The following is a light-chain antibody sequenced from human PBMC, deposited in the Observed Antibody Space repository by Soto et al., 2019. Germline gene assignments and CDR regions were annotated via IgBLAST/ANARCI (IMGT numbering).Light chain of an antibody. CDR3: QQYDNSPLIYT. J-gene: IGKJ2*01. V-gene: IGKV3-20*01. CDR2: GAS. CDR1: QSISEF. Sequence: EIVLTQSPGTLSLSPGEGATLYCRASQSISEFIAWHQQKPGQAPRLLIYGASNRATGIPDRFSGSGSGTEFTLTISRLEPEDFAVYYCQQYDNSPLIYTFGQGTKLEIK.